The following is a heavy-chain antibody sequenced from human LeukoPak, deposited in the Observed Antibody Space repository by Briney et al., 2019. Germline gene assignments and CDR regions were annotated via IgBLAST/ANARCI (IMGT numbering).Heavy chain of an antibody. Sequence: ASVKVSCKASGGTFISYAISWVRQAPGQGLEWMGGIIPIFGTANYAQKFQGRVTITADESTSTAYVELSSLRSEDTAVYYCARSSRYYDSSGLQAYYFDYWGQGTLVTVSS. CDR2: IIPIFGTA. J-gene: IGHJ4*02. V-gene: IGHV1-69*01. CDR3: ARSSRYYDSSGLQAYYFDY. D-gene: IGHD3-22*01. CDR1: GGTFISYA.